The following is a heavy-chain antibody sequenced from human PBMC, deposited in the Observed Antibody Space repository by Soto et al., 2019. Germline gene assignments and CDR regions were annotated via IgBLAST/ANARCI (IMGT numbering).Heavy chain of an antibody. J-gene: IGHJ4*02. CDR1: GGSFSMYY. CDR3: ARVRRHVGIRRNTPARGFDS. D-gene: IGHD3-10*01. Sequence: SSEILSLTCAVYGGSFSMYYWTWIRQSPGKGLEWIGEIDSREETNYSPSLTSRITISLDTSKNQFSLRMHSMTAADTAVYYCARVRRHVGIRRNTPARGFDSWGQGTLVTV. CDR2: IDSREET. V-gene: IGHV4-34*01.